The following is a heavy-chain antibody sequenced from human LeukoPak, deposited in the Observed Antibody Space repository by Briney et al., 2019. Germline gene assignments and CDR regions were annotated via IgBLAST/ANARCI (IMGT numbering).Heavy chain of an antibody. V-gene: IGHV4-34*01. CDR3: ARGRHDILTGPFSLRWFDP. CDR2: IIHSGGT. CDR1: GGSFSAYY. Sequence: SETLSLTCAVYGGSFSAYYWNWIRQPPGKGLEWIGEIIHSGGTNYNPSLKSRVTISVDTSKNQFSLKLSSVTAADTVVYYCARGRHDILTGPFSLRWFDPWGQGTLVTVSS. D-gene: IGHD3-9*01. J-gene: IGHJ5*02.